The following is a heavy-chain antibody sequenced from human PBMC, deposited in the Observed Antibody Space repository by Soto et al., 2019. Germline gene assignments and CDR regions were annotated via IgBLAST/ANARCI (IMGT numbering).Heavy chain of an antibody. J-gene: IGHJ4*02. V-gene: IGHV3-23*01. CDR1: GFTFSSYA. CDR2: ISGSGGST. CDR3: AKTISTIFGVVTHFDY. Sequence: GGSLRLSCAASGFTFSSYAMSWVRQAPGKGLEWVSAISGSGGSTYYADSVKGRFTISRDNSKNTLYLQMNSLRAEDTAVYYCAKTISTIFGVVTHFDYWGQGTLVTVSS. D-gene: IGHD3-3*01.